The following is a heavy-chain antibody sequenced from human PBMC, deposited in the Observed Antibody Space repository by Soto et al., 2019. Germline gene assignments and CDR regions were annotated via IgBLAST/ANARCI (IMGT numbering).Heavy chain of an antibody. CDR1: GGTFSSYT. CDR2: IIPILGIA. J-gene: IGHJ3*02. Sequence: QVQLVQSGAEVKKPGSSVKVSCKASGGTFSSYTISWVRQAPGQGLEWMGRIIPILGIANYAQKFQGRVTITADKSTSTAYMELSSLRSEDTAVYYCARDQELVPDAFDIWGQGTMVTVSS. D-gene: IGHD2-2*01. CDR3: ARDQELVPDAFDI. V-gene: IGHV1-69*08.